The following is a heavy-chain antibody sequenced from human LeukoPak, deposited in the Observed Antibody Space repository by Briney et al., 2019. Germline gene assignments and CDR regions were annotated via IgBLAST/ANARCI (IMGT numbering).Heavy chain of an antibody. D-gene: IGHD3-10*01. CDR2: IIPIFGTA. V-gene: IGHV1-69*13. CDR1: GGTFSSYA. J-gene: IGHJ4*02. Sequence: GASVNVSCKASGGTFSSYAISWVRQAPGQGREWMGGIIPIFGTANYAQKFQGRVTITADESTSTAYMELSSLRSEDTAVYYCARVGDYGSGSYIAYWGQGTLVTVSS. CDR3: ARVGDYGSGSYIAY.